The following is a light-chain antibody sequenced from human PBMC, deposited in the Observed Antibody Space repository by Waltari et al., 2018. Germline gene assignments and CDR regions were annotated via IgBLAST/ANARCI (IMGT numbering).Light chain of an antibody. V-gene: IGLV2-14*01. CDR3: SSFTTSYTRL. J-gene: IGLJ3*02. Sequence: QSALTQPASVSGSPGQSITISCTGTSSAVGGYKYVSWYQQHPGKVPKVIIFEVSNRPSGVSNRFSGSKSGNTASLTISGLQAEDEADYYCSSFTTSYTRLFGVGTKLTVL. CDR2: EVS. CDR1: SSAVGGYKY.